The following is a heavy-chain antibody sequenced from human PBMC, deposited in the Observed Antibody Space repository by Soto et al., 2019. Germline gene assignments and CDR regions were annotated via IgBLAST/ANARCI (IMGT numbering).Heavy chain of an antibody. CDR2: IFWNSGTI. CDR3: AKGQCTGVKCYSDYMDV. CDR1: GFSFGDYA. Sequence: DVQLVESGGGLVQPGRSLRLSCEVSGFSFGDYAMHWVRQAPGKGLEWVSGIFWNSGTIAYADSVKGRFTISRDNAKKSLYLQMINLRPEDTALYYCAKGQCTGVKCYSDYMDVWGEWTTVTVTS. J-gene: IGHJ6*03. D-gene: IGHD2-8*02. V-gene: IGHV3-9*01.